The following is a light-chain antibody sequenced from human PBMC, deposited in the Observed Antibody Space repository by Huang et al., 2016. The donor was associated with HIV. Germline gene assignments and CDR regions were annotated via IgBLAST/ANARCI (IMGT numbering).Light chain of an antibody. CDR2: LGS. V-gene: IGKV2-28*01. J-gene: IGKJ2*01. CDR3: MQALQTPYT. CDR1: QRLLHNNGYNY. Sequence: EIVMTQSPPSLPVTPGEPASIFCGSSQRLLHNNGYNYLDWYLQKPGQSPQLLIYLGSNRASGVPDRFSGSESGTNFTLKINREEAEDVGVYYCMQALQTPYTFGQGTKLEIK.